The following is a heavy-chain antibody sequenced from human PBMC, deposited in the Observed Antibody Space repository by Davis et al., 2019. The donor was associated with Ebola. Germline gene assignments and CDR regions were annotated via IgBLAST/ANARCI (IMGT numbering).Heavy chain of an antibody. CDR1: GDSIGSGGYY. V-gene: IGHV4-31*03. Sequence: MPSETLSLTCTVSGDSIGSGGYYWSWIRQHPGKGLEWIGYIYYSGSTYYNPSLKSRVTISVDTSKNQFSLRLSFVTAADTAVYYCARHLSYGGNPGKYYFDYWGQGTLVTVSS. J-gene: IGHJ4*02. CDR3: ARHLSYGGNPGKYYFDY. D-gene: IGHD4-23*01. CDR2: IYYSGST.